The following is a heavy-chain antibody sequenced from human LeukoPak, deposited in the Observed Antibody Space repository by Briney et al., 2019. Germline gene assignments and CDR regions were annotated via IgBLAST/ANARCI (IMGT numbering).Heavy chain of an antibody. Sequence: ASVKVSCKASGYTFTGYYMHWMRQAPGQGLEWMGWINPNSGGTNYAQKFQGRVTMTRDTSTSTVYMELSSLRSEDTAVYYCARAVVDSTGTVTKGRYYYMDVWGKGTTVTISS. CDR1: GYTFTGYY. D-gene: IGHD4-17*01. CDR3: ARAVVDSTGTVTKGRYYYMDV. V-gene: IGHV1-2*02. CDR2: INPNSGGT. J-gene: IGHJ6*03.